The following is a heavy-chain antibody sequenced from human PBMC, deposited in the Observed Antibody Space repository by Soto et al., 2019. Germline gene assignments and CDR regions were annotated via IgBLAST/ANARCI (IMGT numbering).Heavy chain of an antibody. D-gene: IGHD2-15*01. Sequence: GGSLRLSCAASGFTFSSYGMHWVRQAPGKGLEWVAVIWYDGSNKYFADSVKGRFTISRDNSKNTLYLQMNSLRAEDTAVYSCARQSGGVYYYYMDVWGKGTTVTVSS. CDR2: IWYDGSNK. CDR1: GFTFSSYG. CDR3: ARQSGGVYYYYMDV. J-gene: IGHJ6*03. V-gene: IGHV3-33*01.